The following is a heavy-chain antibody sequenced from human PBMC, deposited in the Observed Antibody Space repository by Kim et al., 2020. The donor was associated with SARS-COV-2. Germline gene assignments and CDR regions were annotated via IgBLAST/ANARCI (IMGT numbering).Heavy chain of an antibody. CDR2: TYYRSKWYS. D-gene: IGHD3-10*01. Sequence: SQTLSLTCAISGDSVSSNSAAWNWIRQSPSRGLEWLGRTYYRSKWYSDYAVSVKSRITINPDTSKNQFSLQLNSVTPEDMAVYYCAREKWVQGVIIPIDYWGQGTLVTVSS. V-gene: IGHV6-1*01. J-gene: IGHJ4*02. CDR1: GDSVSSNSAA. CDR3: AREKWVQGVIIPIDY.